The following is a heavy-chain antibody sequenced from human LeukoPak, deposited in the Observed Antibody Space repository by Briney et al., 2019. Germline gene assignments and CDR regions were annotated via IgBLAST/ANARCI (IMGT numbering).Heavy chain of an antibody. Sequence: PGGSLRLSCAASGFTFSSYAMHWVRQAPGKGLEWVAVISYDGSNKYYADSVKGRFTISRDNSKNTLYLQMNSLRAEDTAVYYCAKDPGIAAAGTGQAEYFQHWGQGTLVTVSS. CDR1: GFTFSSYA. J-gene: IGHJ1*01. V-gene: IGHV3-30-3*01. CDR3: AKDPGIAAAGTGQAEYFQH. D-gene: IGHD6-13*01. CDR2: ISYDGSNK.